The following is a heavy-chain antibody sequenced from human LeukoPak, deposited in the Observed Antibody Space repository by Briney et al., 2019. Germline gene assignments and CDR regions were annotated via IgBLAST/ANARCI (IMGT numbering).Heavy chain of an antibody. CDR2: IKPDGTEK. D-gene: IGHD1-26*01. CDR1: GFTFSKSW. V-gene: IGHV3-7*01. CDR3: ASGNYFDY. Sequence: GGSLRLSCAASGFTFSKSWMSWARQAPGKGLECVANIKPDGTEKYHVDSVKGRFTISRDNAKNSLYLQMNSLRAEDTAVYYCASGNYFDYWGQGTLVTVSS. J-gene: IGHJ4*02.